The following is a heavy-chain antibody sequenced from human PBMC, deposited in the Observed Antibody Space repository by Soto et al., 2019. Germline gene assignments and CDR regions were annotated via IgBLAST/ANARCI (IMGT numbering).Heavy chain of an antibody. CDR2: INGDGSGT. D-gene: IGHD3-10*01. CDR1: GFTFSGSW. V-gene: IGHV3-74*01. Sequence: EVQLVESGGGLVQPGGSLRLSCAASGFTFSGSWMHWVRQAPGKGLVWVSRINGDGSGTSYADFVKGRFTISRDEAKNTLFLQMNGLRAEDTAVYYCARGIFGSGTANDYWGQGTLGTVSS. CDR3: ARGIFGSGTANDY. J-gene: IGHJ4*02.